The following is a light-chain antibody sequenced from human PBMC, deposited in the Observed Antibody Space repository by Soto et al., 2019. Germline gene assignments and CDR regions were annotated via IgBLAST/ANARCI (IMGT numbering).Light chain of an antibody. CDR2: GAS. J-gene: IGKJ5*01. Sequence: EIVLTQSPGTLSLSPGERATLSCRASQSLSSTFLAWYQQKPGQAPRLLIYGASSRATGIPARFSGSGSGTDFTLTISRLEPEDFAVYYCQQYGSSPAFTFGQGTRLEIK. CDR1: QSLSSTF. CDR3: QQYGSSPAFT. V-gene: IGKV3-20*01.